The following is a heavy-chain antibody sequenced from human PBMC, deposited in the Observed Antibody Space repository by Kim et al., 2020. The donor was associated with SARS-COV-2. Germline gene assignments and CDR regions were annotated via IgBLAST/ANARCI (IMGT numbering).Heavy chain of an antibody. V-gene: IGHV3-23*01. D-gene: IGHD5-18*01. CDR3: AKDLDDTAVVDYFDL. CDR1: GFTFSKYG. Sequence: GGSLRLSCAAFGFTFSKYGMSWVRQAPGKGLEWVSATSRSGGSTYYADSVTGRFTISRDNSKNTLYLQMNNLRAEDTAVYHCAKDLDDTAVVDYFDLWGQGALVTVSS. J-gene: IGHJ5*02. CDR2: TSRSGGST.